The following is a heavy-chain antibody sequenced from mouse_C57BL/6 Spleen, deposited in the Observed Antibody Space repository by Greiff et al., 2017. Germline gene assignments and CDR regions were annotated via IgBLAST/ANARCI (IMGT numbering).Heavy chain of an antibody. CDR3: ARYPITTVVATKAMDY. CDR2: INPSTGGT. Sequence: VQLQQSGPELVKPGASVKISCKASGYSFTGYYMNWVKQSPEKSLEWIGEINPSTGGTTYNQKFKAKATLTVDKSSSTAYMQLKSLTSEDSAVYYCARYPITTVVATKAMDYWGQGTSVTVSS. J-gene: IGHJ4*01. V-gene: IGHV1-42*01. D-gene: IGHD1-1*01. CDR1: GYSFTGYY.